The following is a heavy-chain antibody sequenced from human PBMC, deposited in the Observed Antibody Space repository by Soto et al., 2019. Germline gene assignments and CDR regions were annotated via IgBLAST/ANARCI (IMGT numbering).Heavy chain of an antibody. CDR2: IYYSGST. V-gene: IGHV4-39*01. CDR1: GGSTSSSSYY. CDR3: ATLLDYDILTGFDY. D-gene: IGHD3-9*01. J-gene: IGHJ4*02. Sequence: SETLSLTCTVSGGSTSSSSYYWGWIRQPPGKGLEWIGSIYYSGSTYYNPSLKSRVTISVDTSKNQFSLKLSSVTAADTAVYYCATLLDYDILTGFDYWGQGTLVTV.